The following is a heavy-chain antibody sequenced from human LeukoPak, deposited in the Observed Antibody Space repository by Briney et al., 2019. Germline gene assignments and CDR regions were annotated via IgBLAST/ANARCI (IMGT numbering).Heavy chain of an antibody. CDR1: GFTFSGYA. J-gene: IGHJ4*02. D-gene: IGHD2-21*01. CDR2: INSNGDST. CDR3: AREERGQAINY. V-gene: IGHV3-64*01. Sequence: GGSLRLSCAGSGFTFSGYAMHWVRQAPGKGLEYVSAINSNGDSTYYGCSVKGRFTISRDNSKNTLYLQMGSLRAEDMAVYYCAREERGQAINYWGQGTLVTVSS.